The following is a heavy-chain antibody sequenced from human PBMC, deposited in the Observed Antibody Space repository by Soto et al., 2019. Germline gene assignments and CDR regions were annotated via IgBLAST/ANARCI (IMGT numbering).Heavy chain of an antibody. Sequence: EVQLLESGGSLVQPGGSLRLSCAASGFTFSTFAMNWVRQAPGEGLEWVSSISGSGGNTQYADSVKGRVTISRDNSKNTLYLQITTLRAEDTAVYYCAKCDVLMTTSGAWCNWFDPWGQGTLVIVSS. CDR3: AKCDVLMTTSGAWCNWFDP. CDR2: ISGSGGNT. V-gene: IGHV3-23*01. J-gene: IGHJ5*02. D-gene: IGHD2-15*01. CDR1: GFTFSTFA.